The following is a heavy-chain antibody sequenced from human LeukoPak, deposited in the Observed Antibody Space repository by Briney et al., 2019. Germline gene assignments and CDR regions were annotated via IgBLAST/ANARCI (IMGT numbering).Heavy chain of an antibody. D-gene: IGHD5-24*01. Sequence: GGSLRLSCAASGFTFNSYSMNWVRQAPGKGLEWVSSISSSSSYIYHADAVKGRFTISRDNAKNSLYLQMNSLRAEDTAVYYWARDSEMATIIYYFDYWGQGTLVTVSS. J-gene: IGHJ4*02. CDR3: ARDSEMATIIYYFDY. CDR1: GFTFNSYS. V-gene: IGHV3-21*01. CDR2: ISSSSSYI.